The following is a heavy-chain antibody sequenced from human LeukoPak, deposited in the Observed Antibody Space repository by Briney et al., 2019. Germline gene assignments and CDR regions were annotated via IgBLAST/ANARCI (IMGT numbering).Heavy chain of an antibody. D-gene: IGHD3-22*01. Sequence: GGSLRLSCAASGFTFSDYYMSWIRQAPGKGLEWVSYISSSGSTIYYEDSVKGRFTISRDNSKNTLYLQMNSLRAEDTAVYYCARDRHRYSYDTGGYPPYWGQGTLVTVSS. V-gene: IGHV3-11*04. J-gene: IGHJ4*02. CDR1: GFTFSDYY. CDR2: ISSSGSTI. CDR3: ARDRHRYSYDTGGYPPY.